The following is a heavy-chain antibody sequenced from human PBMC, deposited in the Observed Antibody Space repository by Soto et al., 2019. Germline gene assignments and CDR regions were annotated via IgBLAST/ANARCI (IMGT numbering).Heavy chain of an antibody. CDR1: GGTFSSYT. D-gene: IGHD3-10*01. J-gene: IGHJ4*02. CDR3: AREYYYGSGSYYNRVY. Sequence: SVKVSCKASGGTFSSYTISWVRQAPGQGLEWMGGIIPILGIANYAQKFQGRVTITADTSTSTAYMELSSLRSEDTAVYYCAREYYYGSGSYYNRVYWGQGTLVTVSS. V-gene: IGHV1-69*10. CDR2: IIPILGIA.